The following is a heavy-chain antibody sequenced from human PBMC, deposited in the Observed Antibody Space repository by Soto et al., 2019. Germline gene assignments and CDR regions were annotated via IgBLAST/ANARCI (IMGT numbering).Heavy chain of an antibody. CDR3: AKAPAGSSWYAIYFDY. CDR1: GFTFSSYA. J-gene: IGHJ4*02. CDR2: ISGSGGST. V-gene: IGHV3-23*01. Sequence: GGSLRLSCAASGFTFSSYAMSWVRQAPGKGLEWVSAISGSGGSTYYADSVKGRFTISRDNSKNTLYLQMNSLRAEDTAVYYCAKAPAGSSWYAIYFDYWGQGTLVTVSS. D-gene: IGHD6-13*01.